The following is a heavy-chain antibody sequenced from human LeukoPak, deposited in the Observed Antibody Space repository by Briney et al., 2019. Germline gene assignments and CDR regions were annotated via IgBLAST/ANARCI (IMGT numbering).Heavy chain of an antibody. D-gene: IGHD2-21*01. CDR3: ARGVVGSVSFDY. CDR1: GFTFSSYG. J-gene: IGHJ4*02. Sequence: GGSLRLSCAASGFTFSSYGMHWVRQAPGKGLEWVAVISYDGSNKYYADSVKGRFTLSRDTSKNTLYLQMNSLRAEDTAVYYCARGVVGSVSFDYWGQGTLVTVSS. CDR2: ISYDGSNK. V-gene: IGHV3-30*03.